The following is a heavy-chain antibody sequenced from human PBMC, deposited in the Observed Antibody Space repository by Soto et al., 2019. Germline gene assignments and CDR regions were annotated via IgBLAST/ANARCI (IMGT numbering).Heavy chain of an antibody. D-gene: IGHD6-13*01. Sequence: QVQLQESGPGLVKPSQTLSLTCKVSGTSVRQFYWSWIRQSAGKGLEWIGRIYSTGTTNFNPSLKSRLTMSMDMSKNQVSLNLTSVTAADTAVYYCVRDRADFSSTYYHYFSVWGRGTLVTVSS. V-gene: IGHV4-4*07. CDR1: GTSVRQFY. CDR2: IYSTGTT. J-gene: IGHJ2*01. CDR3: VRDRADFSSTYYHYFSV.